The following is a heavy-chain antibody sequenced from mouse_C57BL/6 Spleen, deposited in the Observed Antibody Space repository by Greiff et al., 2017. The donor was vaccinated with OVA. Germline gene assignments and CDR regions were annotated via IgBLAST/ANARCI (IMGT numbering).Heavy chain of an antibody. J-gene: IGHJ1*03. V-gene: IGHV5-16*01. D-gene: IGHD1-1*01. CDR3: ARAPRYYGSGYFGV. CDR1: GFTFSDYY. Sequence: EVNLVESEGGLVQPGSSMKLSCTASGFTFSDYYMAWVRQVPEKGLEWVANINYDGSSTYYLDSLQSRFIISRDNAKNILYLQRNSRKSENTATYYCARAPRYYGSGYFGVWGTGTTVTVSS. CDR2: INYDGSST.